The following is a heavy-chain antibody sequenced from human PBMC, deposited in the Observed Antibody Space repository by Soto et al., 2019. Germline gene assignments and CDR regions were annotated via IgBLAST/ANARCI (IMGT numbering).Heavy chain of an antibody. D-gene: IGHD3-10*01. CDR1: GGSVSSGSYY. V-gene: IGHV4-61*01. CDR3: AKTSSGSYSFDP. Sequence: SETLSLTCTVSGGSVSSGSYYWSWIRQPPGEGLEWIGYIYYSGSTNYNPSLKSRVTISVDTSKNQFSLKLSSVTAADTAVYYCAKTSSGSYSFDPWGQGTLVTVSS. CDR2: IYYSGST. J-gene: IGHJ5*02.